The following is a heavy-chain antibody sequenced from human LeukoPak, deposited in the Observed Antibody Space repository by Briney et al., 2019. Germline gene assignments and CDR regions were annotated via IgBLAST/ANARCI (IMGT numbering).Heavy chain of an antibody. CDR3: ARVLAAAGNNWFDP. J-gene: IGHJ5*02. V-gene: IGHV4-39*07. CDR2: IYYSGST. CDR1: GGSVSSSSYY. Sequence: SETLSLTCTVSGGSVSSSSYYWGWIRQPPAKGLEWIGNIYYSGSTYYNPSLKSRVTISVDTSKNQFSLKLTSVTAADTAVYYCARVLAAAGNNWFDPWGQGTLVTVSS. D-gene: IGHD6-13*01.